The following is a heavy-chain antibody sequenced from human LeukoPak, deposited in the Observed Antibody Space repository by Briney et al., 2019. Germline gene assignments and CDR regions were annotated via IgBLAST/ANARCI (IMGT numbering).Heavy chain of an antibody. V-gene: IGHV3-74*01. D-gene: IGHD3-3*01. Sequence: PGGSLRLSCAASEFSFRSCWMHWVRQAPGKELVWVSRINGDGSTTNYADSVRGRFTISRDNAKNTLYLQMNSLRADDSAVYFCASLVGGYYPPVEAFDVWGQGTMVTVSS. J-gene: IGHJ3*01. CDR3: ASLVGGYYPPVEAFDV. CDR1: EFSFRSCW. CDR2: INGDGSTT.